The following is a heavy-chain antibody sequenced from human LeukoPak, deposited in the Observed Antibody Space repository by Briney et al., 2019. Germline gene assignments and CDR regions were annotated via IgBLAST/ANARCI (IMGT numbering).Heavy chain of an antibody. CDR3: AREPPYYDFWGSDL. J-gene: IGHJ2*01. CDR1: GGSISSGGYY. D-gene: IGHD3-3*01. CDR2: IYRSGST. Sequence: PSQTLSLTCTVSGGSISSGGYYWSWIRQPPGKGLEWIGYIYRSGSTYYNPSLKCRVTISVDRSKNQFSLKLSSVTAADTAVYYCAREPPYYDFWGSDLWGRGTLVTVSS. V-gene: IGHV4-30-2*01.